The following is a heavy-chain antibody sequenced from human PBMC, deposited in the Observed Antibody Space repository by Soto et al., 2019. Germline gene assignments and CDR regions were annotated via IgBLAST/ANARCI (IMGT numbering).Heavy chain of an antibody. CDR1: GGTFSSYA. CDR2: IIPIFGTA. V-gene: IGHV1-69*01. J-gene: IGHJ4*02. D-gene: IGHD3-10*01. CDR3: ARAQYYGSGSDYKEIDY. Sequence: QVQLVQSGAEVKKPGSSVKVSCKASGGTFSSYAISWVRQAPGQGLEWMGGIIPIFGTANYAQKFQGRVTITADESTSTAYMELSSLRAEDTAVYDGARAQYYGSGSDYKEIDYWGQGTLVTVSS.